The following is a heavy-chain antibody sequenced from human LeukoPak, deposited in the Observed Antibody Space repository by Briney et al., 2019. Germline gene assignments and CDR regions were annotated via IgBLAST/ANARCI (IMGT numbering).Heavy chain of an antibody. D-gene: IGHD3-22*01. J-gene: IGHJ3*01. Sequence: GGSLRLSCAASGLTFTNYAMTWVRQAPGKGLEWDSVIGASGADTYYSDSVKGRFTVSRDNSQNTLFLHMSSLRAEDTAVYFCARRPRDTSGYYLGAFHDWGQGTTVTVSS. CDR1: GLTFTNYA. CDR3: ARRPRDTSGYYLGAFHD. CDR2: IGASGADT. V-gene: IGHV3-23*01.